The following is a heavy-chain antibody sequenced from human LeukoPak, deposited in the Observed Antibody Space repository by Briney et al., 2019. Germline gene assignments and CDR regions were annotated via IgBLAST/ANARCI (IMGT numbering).Heavy chain of an antibody. Sequence: GGSLRLSCAASGFTFSSYSMNWVRQAPGKGLEWVSSISSSSSYIYYADSVKGRFTISRDNAKNSLYLQMNSLRAEDTAVYYCAGATRYCSGGSCHHHYYYGMDVWGQGTTVTVSS. V-gene: IGHV3-21*01. CDR2: ISSSSSYI. J-gene: IGHJ6*02. CDR1: GFTFSSYS. D-gene: IGHD2-15*01. CDR3: AGATRYCSGGSCHHHYYYGMDV.